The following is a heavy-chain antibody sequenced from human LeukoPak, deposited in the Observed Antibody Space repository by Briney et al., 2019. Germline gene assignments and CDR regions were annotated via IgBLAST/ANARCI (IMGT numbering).Heavy chain of an antibody. J-gene: IGHJ4*02. D-gene: IGHD6-19*01. CDR1: GYTFTSYG. Sequence: ASVKVSCKASGYTFTSYGISWVRQATGQGLEWMGWISAYNGNTNYAQKLQGRVTMTTDTSTSTVYMELRSLRSDDTAVYYCARSIIAVAHDYWGQGTLVTVSS. CDR3: ARSIIAVAHDY. V-gene: IGHV1-18*01. CDR2: ISAYNGNT.